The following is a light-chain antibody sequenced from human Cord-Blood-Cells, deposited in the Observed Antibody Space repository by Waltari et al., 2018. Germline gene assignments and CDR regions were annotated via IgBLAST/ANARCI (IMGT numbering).Light chain of an antibody. CDR3: LQQDNFPFYT. CDR1: QDIDDD. Sequence: ETTLTQSPAFMSATPGDKVKISCKASQDIDDDINWYQRKQGKAAIFIIQKDTTLVPGISPRFSGSGYGTDFTLTINNIESEDAAYYFCLQQDNFPFYTFGQGTKLEIK. V-gene: IGKV5-2*01. CDR2: KDT. J-gene: IGKJ2*01.